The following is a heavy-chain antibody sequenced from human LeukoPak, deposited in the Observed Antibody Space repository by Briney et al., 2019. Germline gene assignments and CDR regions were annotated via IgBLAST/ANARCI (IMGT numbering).Heavy chain of an antibody. V-gene: IGHV3-74*01. D-gene: IGHD4-17*01. Sequence: GGSLRLSCAASGFTLSSYWMHWVRQAPGRGLLWVSRINTDDSSTTYADSVKGRFTISGDNAKNTLYLQMNSLRAEDTAVYYCVRGRSYGDYDYWGQGTLVTVSS. J-gene: IGHJ4*02. CDR3: VRGRSYGDYDY. CDR1: GFTLSSYW. CDR2: INTDDSST.